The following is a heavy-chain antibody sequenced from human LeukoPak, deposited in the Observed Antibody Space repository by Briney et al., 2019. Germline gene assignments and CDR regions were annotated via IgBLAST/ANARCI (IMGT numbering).Heavy chain of an antibody. V-gene: IGHV3-74*01. Sequence: GSLRLSCAASGFTFSSYWMHWVRQAPGKGLVWVSRINSDGSSTSYADSVKGRFTISRDNAKNTLYLQMNSLRAEDTAVYYCAREAPYGSGVDYWGQGTLVTVSS. D-gene: IGHD3-10*01. CDR2: INSDGSST. J-gene: IGHJ4*02. CDR3: AREAPYGSGVDY. CDR1: GFTFSSYW.